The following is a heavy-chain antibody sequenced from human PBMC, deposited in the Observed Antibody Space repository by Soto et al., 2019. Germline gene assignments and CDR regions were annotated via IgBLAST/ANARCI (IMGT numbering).Heavy chain of an antibody. CDR1: GYCFSIHW. D-gene: IGHD2-15*01. CDR2: IYPGNSNT. V-gene: IGHV5-51*01. J-gene: IGHJ3*02. CDR3: ARDSHCDGGNCPMGGFDM. Sequence: GESLKISCKGSGYCFSIHWVAWLRQMPGKGLEWVGIIYPGNSNTMYSPSFQGQVTISADTALSTTYLQWDTLKPSDTAIYFCARDSHCDGGNCPMGGFDMWGKGTMVPVSS.